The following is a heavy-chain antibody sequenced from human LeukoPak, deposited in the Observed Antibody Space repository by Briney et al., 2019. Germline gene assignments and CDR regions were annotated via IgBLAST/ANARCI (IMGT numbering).Heavy chain of an antibody. J-gene: IGHJ4*02. CDR1: GGSISSGGYS. Sequence: SSETLSLTCAVSGGSISSGGYSWSWIRQPPGKGLEWIGYIYHSGSTYYNPSLKSRVTISVDRSKNQFSLKLGSVTAADTAVYYCARTSAVAGPNAFDYWGQGTLVAVSS. V-gene: IGHV4-30-2*01. CDR3: ARTSAVAGPNAFDY. CDR2: IYHSGST. D-gene: IGHD6-19*01.